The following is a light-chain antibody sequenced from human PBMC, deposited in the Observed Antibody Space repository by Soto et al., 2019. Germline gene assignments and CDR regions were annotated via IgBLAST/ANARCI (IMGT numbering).Light chain of an antibody. CDR2: AVS. V-gene: IGLV2-14*01. Sequence: QSALTQPASVSGSPGQSITISCTGTSSDVGGYNYVSWYQQHPGKAPKLMIYAVSNRPSGVSNRFSGSKSGNTATLTISGLHAEDEADYYCCSYTISGTYVFGTGTKLTVL. CDR3: CSYTISGTYV. J-gene: IGLJ1*01. CDR1: SSDVGGYNY.